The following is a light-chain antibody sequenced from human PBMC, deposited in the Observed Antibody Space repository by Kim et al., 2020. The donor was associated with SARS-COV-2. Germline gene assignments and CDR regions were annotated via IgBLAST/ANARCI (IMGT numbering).Light chain of an antibody. CDR1: QSVSSTY. V-gene: IGKV3-20*01. CDR2: GAS. CDR3: HQYGSSTET. Sequence: SPGERATLSCRASQSVSSTYLAWYQQKPGQAPRLLIYGASSRATGIPDRFSGSGSGTDFTLTISRLEPEDFAVYYCHQYGSSTETFGQGTKVEIK. J-gene: IGKJ1*01.